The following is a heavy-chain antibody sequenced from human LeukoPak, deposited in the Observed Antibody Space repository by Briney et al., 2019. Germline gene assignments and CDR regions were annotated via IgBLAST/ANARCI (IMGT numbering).Heavy chain of an antibody. D-gene: IGHD2-2*01. V-gene: IGHV3-7*01. CDR1: GFALSSHW. CDR3: AKGPLRGTAAAIDY. J-gene: IGHJ4*02. Sequence: GGSLRLSCAASGFALSSHWMTWVRQVPGRGPEWVANVNRDGSETYYLDSVKGRFTISRDISTDTLWLQMDSLRTEDTAVYYCAKGPLRGTAAAIDYWGQGTLVTVSS. CDR2: VNRDGSET.